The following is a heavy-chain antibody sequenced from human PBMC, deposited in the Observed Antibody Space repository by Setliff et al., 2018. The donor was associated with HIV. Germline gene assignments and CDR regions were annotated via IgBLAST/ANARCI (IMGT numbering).Heavy chain of an antibody. CDR1: GGSFSGYY. CDR3: ARHGDYSYFCYYYMDV. CDR2: ITHSGST. D-gene: IGHD4-17*01. J-gene: IGHJ6*03. V-gene: IGHV4-34*01. Sequence: SETLSLTCAVYGGSFSGYYWTWIRQPPGKGLEWIGEITHSGSTNYNPSLETRVTISVDTSKNQFSLKLTSVTAADTAVYYCARHGDYSYFCYYYMDVWGKGTTVTVS.